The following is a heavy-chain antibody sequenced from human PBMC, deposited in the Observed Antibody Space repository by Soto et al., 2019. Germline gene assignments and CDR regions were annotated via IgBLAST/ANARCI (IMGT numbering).Heavy chain of an antibody. CDR3: ARDPRVYYDSSGYYWVY. D-gene: IGHD3-22*01. V-gene: IGHV1-18*01. CDR2: ISAHNGNT. CDR1: GYTFSSYA. Sequence: ASVKVSCKASGYTFSSYAITWVRQAPRQGLEWMGWISAHNGNTNYAQNFQGRVTMTTDTSTSTAYIELRSLRSDDTAVYYCARDPRVYYDSSGYYWVYWGQGTLVTVSS. J-gene: IGHJ4*02.